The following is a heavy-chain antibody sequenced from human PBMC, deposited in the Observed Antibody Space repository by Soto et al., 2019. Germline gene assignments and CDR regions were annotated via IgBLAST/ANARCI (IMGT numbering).Heavy chain of an antibody. CDR3: AIMYSSGWYYALDI. CDR1: GYTFTSYA. V-gene: IGHV1-3*01. D-gene: IGHD6-19*01. Sequence: ASVKVSCKASGYTFTSYAMHWVRQAPGQRLEWMGWINAGNGNTKYSQKFQGRVTITRDTSASTAYMELSSLRSEDTAVYYCAIMYSSGWYYALDIWGQGTMVTVSS. J-gene: IGHJ3*02. CDR2: INAGNGNT.